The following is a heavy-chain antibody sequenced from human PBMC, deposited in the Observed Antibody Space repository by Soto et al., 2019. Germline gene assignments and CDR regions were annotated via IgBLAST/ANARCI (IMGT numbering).Heavy chain of an antibody. D-gene: IGHD3-10*01. Sequence: PSETLSLTCAVSGVSISSGNWWTWVRQSPQRGLEYIGEIFHDGTANYSPSFERRVAISVDTSKNQFSLKLTSVTAADTAIYFCARLVYDTRLNYMHFDFWGQGTLVTVSS. CDR3: ARLVYDTRLNYMHFDF. V-gene: IGHV4-4*02. CDR2: IFHDGTA. J-gene: IGHJ4*02. CDR1: GVSISSGNW.